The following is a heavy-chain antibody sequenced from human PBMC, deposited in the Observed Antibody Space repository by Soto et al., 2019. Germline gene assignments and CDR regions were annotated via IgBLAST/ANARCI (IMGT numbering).Heavy chain of an antibody. CDR2: VHESGST. D-gene: IGHD1-20*01. CDR3: ARGTRALITPCFAY. CDR1: GDAISNYY. V-gene: IGHV4-59*03. Sequence: PSETLSLTCSVSGDAISNYYWSWIRQTPGRGLEWIGCVHESGSTDYNPSLRGRVIISLHTSKSQFSLSLRSATAADTATYYCARGTRALITPCFAYWGKGIPVTVPS. J-gene: IGHJ4*02.